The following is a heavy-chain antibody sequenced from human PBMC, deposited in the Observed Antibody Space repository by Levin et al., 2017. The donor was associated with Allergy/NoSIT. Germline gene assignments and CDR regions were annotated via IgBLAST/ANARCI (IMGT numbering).Heavy chain of an antibody. V-gene: IGHV1-2*02. CDR3: ARGGYSSGWYWYFDL. J-gene: IGHJ2*01. CDR2: VNPKNGGT. D-gene: IGHD6-25*01. CDR1: GYIFTDYH. Sequence: PGGSLRLSCKASGYIFTDYHMHWVRQAPGQGLEWMGWVNPKNGGTNCAQKFKGRVSMSRDTSVNTAYMELRRLNSDDTAMYYCARGGYSSGWYWYFDLWGRGTLVTVSS.